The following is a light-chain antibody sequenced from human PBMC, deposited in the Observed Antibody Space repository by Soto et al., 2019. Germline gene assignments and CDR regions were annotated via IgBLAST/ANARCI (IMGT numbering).Light chain of an antibody. V-gene: IGKV3-11*01. CDR3: QQRSNWPRWT. CDR1: QSVSSY. J-gene: IGKJ1*01. CDR2: DAS. Sequence: EIVLTQSPATLSLSPGERATLSCRASQSVSSYLAWYQQKPGQAPRLLIYDASNRATVIPARFSGSGSGTDFTLTIISLEPEDFAVYYCQQRSNWPRWTFGQGTKVEIK.